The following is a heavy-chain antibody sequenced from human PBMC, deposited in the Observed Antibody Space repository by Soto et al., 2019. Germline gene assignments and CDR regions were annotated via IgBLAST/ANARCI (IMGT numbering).Heavy chain of an antibody. CDR3: ARPYSGYDEPYFDY. CDR2: ISSYSGST. D-gene: IGHD5-12*01. CDR1: GYTFTSYG. J-gene: IGHJ4*02. V-gene: IGHV1-18*01. Sequence: ASVKVSCKASGYTFTSYGISWVRQAPGQGFEWMGLISSYSGSTNYAQKLQGRVTMTRDMSTSTVYMELSSLRSEDTAVYYCARPYSGYDEPYFDYWGQGTLVTVSS.